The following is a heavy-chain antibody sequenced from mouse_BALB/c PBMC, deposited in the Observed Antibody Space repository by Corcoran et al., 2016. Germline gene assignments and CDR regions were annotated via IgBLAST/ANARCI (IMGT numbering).Heavy chain of an antibody. V-gene: IGHV14-3*02. D-gene: IGHD4-1*01. CDR2: IDPSNGNT. J-gene: IGHJ1*01. CDR3: ANWDGYFDV. CDR1: GFNIKYTY. Sequence: EVQLQQSGAELVKPGASVKLSCTASGFNIKYTYMHWVKQRPEQGLEWIGRIDPSNGNTKYDPKFQGKATITADTSANTAYLQLSSLTSEDTAVYYCANWDGYFDVWGAGTTVTVSS.